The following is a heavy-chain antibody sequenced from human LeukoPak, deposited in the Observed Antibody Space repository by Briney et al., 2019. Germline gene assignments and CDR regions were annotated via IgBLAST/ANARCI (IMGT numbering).Heavy chain of an antibody. CDR2: INHSGST. CDR3: ASPGRPFSWYY. Sequence: SETLSLTCAVYGGSFSGYYWSGIRQPPGKGLEWIGEINHSGSTNYNPSLKSRVTISVDTSKNQFSLKLSSVTAADTAVYYCASPGRPFSWYYWGQGTLVTVSS. V-gene: IGHV4-34*01. CDR1: GGSFSGYY. J-gene: IGHJ4*02.